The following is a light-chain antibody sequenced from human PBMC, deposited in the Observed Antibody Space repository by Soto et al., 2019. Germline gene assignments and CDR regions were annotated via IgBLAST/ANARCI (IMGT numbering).Light chain of an antibody. Sequence: DIQMTQSPSTLSASVGDRVTITCRASQSINSWLAWYQQKPWKAPKLLIYDASSLESGVPSRFSGSGSGTEFTLTISCLQPDDFATYYCQQYNSYWTFGQGTKVEIK. J-gene: IGKJ1*01. CDR3: QQYNSYWT. V-gene: IGKV1-5*01. CDR1: QSINSW. CDR2: DAS.